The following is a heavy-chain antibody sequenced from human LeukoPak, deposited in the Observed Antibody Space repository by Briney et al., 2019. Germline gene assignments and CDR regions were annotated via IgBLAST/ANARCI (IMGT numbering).Heavy chain of an antibody. J-gene: IGHJ4*02. CDR1: GDSINYYY. D-gene: IGHD2-15*01. CDR3: ARKGGHFDY. Sequence: SETLSLTCTVSGDSINYYYWSWIRQSPGKGLEWIGYVYYNGSAKYNPSLKSRVTISVDMSKNQFSLKVSSVTAADAAIYYCARKGGHFDYWGQGTLVTVSS. CDR2: VYYNGSA. V-gene: IGHV4-59*01.